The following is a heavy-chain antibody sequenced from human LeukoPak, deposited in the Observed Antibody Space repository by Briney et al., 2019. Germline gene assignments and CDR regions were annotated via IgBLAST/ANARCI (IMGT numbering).Heavy chain of an antibody. D-gene: IGHD3-10*01. CDR2: ISSDGDST. J-gene: IGHJ4*02. V-gene: IGHV3-64D*06. CDR3: VKRTGSGTYYDY. CDR1: GFTFTSYA. Sequence: GGSLRLSCSASGFTFTSYAMHWVRQAPGKGLEYVSGISSDGDSTYYADSVKGRFTISRDNSKNTLYLQMSSLRAEDTAIYYCVKRTGSGTYYDYWGQGTLVTVSS.